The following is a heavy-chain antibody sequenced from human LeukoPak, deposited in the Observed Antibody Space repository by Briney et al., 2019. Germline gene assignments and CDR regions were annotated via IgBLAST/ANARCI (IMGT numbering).Heavy chain of an antibody. V-gene: IGHV4-4*07. D-gene: IGHD3-3*01. CDR1: GGSISSYY. Sequence: PSETLSLTCTVSGGSISSYYWSWIRQPAGKGLEWIGRIYTSGSTNYNPSLKSRVTMSVDTSKNQFSLKLSSATAADTAVYYCARERQGYYHLWSGYYTGHYYYYYGMDVWGQGTTVTVSS. CDR2: IYTSGST. J-gene: IGHJ6*02. CDR3: ARERQGYYHLWSGYYTGHYYYYYGMDV.